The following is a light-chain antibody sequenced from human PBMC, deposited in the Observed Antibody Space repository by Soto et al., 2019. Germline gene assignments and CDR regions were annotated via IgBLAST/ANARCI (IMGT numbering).Light chain of an antibody. CDR2: GAS. CDR3: QRYGSAPLIT. Sequence: EIVMTQSPATLSVSPGERATLSCRASQSVSSNLAWYQQKPGQAPRLLIYGASTRATGIPARFSGSGSGTEFTLTISRLEPEDFAVYFCQRYGSAPLITCGQGTR. J-gene: IGKJ5*01. V-gene: IGKV3-15*01. CDR1: QSVSSN.